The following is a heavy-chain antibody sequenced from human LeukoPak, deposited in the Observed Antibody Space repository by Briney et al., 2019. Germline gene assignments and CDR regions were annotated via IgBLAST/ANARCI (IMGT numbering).Heavy chain of an antibody. CDR3: ARTTYYYDSSGYYYIYAFDI. CDR1: GGSISSYY. D-gene: IGHD3-22*01. J-gene: IGHJ3*02. CDR2: IYYRGST. Sequence: PSETLSLTCTVSGGSISSYYWSWIRQPPGKGLEWIGYIYYRGSTNYNPSLKSRVTISVDTSKNQFSLKLSSVTAADTAVYYCARTTYYYDSSGYYYIYAFDIWGQGTMVTVSS. V-gene: IGHV4-59*08.